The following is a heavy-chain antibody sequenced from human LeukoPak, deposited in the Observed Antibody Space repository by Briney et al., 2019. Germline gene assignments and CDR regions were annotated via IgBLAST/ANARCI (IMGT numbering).Heavy chain of an antibody. CDR3: ARGRSGLAAAGTYDY. D-gene: IGHD6-13*01. Sequence: ASVKVSCKASGYTFTSYDINWVRQAAGQGLEWMGWINPNSGRTGYAQKFQGRVTMTANTSISTAYMELRNLRFDDTAVYYCARGRSGLAAAGTYDYWGQGTLITVSS. V-gene: IGHV1-8*01. CDR1: GYTFTSYD. CDR2: INPNSGRT. J-gene: IGHJ4*02.